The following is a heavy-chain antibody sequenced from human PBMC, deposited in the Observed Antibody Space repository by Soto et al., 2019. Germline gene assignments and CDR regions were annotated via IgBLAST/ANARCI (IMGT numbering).Heavy chain of an antibody. CDR1: VYTFTSYG. CDR2: ISAYNGST. V-gene: IGHV1-18*01. J-gene: IGHJ4*02. Sequence: QVQLVQSGAEVKKPGASVKVSCKASVYTFTSYGISWVRQAPGQGLEWMGWISAYNGSTNYAQKLQGRVTMTTDTSTSTAYMELRSLRSDDTAVYYCARVRTPYDFWSGYYTLDYWGQGTLVTVSS. D-gene: IGHD3-3*01. CDR3: ARVRTPYDFWSGYYTLDY.